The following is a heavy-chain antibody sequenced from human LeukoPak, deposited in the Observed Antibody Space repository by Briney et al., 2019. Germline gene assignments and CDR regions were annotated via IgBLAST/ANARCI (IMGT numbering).Heavy chain of an antibody. CDR2: IYPDDSDT. D-gene: IGHD2-8*02. J-gene: IGHJ4*02. Sequence: GESLKISCKASGYSFSNSWIGWVRQMPGKGLEWMGIIYPDDSDTRYSPSFQGHVTLSADKSISTAYLQWTSLEASDTAMYFCARRQPAMYCATGGCYFDYWGQGTLVTVSS. V-gene: IGHV5-51*01. CDR1: GYSFSNSW. CDR3: ARRQPAMYCATGGCYFDY.